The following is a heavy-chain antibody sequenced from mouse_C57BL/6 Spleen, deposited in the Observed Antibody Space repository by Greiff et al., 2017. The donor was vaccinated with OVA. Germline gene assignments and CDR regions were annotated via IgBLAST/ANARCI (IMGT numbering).Heavy chain of an antibody. D-gene: IGHD2-2*01. CDR2: ISNGGGST. V-gene: IGHV5-12*01. Sequence: EVQVVESGGGLVQPGGSLKLSCAASGFTFSDYYMYWVRQTPEKRLEWVAYISNGGGSTYYPDTVKGRFTISRDNAKNTLYLQMSRLKSEDTAMYYCARDGYEGYWGQGTTLTVSS. J-gene: IGHJ2*01. CDR3: ARDGYEGY. CDR1: GFTFSDYY.